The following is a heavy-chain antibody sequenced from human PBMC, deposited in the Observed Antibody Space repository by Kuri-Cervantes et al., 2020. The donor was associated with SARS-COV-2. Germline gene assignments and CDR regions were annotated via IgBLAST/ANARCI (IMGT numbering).Heavy chain of an antibody. CDR1: GCSISSGYY. D-gene: IGHD6-6*01. CDR2: IYYSGST. Sequence: SETLSLTCTVSGCSISSGYYWGWIRQPPGKGLEWIGSIYYSGSTYYNPSLKSRVTISVDTSKNQFSLKLSSVTAADTAVYYCATPARPGAFDAFDIWGQGTMVTVSS. V-gene: IGHV4-38-2*02. CDR3: ATPARPGAFDAFDI. J-gene: IGHJ3*02.